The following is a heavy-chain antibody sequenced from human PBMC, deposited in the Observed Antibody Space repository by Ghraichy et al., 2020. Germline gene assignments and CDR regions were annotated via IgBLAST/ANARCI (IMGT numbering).Heavy chain of an antibody. CDR3: VRDSTTYAFDI. CDR2: TRDKSRSHST. Sequence: GGSLRLSCAASGFRFSDRHMDWVRQAPGKGLEWVARTRDKSRSHSTEYAASVKGRFTISRDDSKNSLYLQMNSLKTDDTAVYYCVRDSTTYAFDIWGRGTAVTVSS. J-gene: IGHJ3*02. CDR1: GFRFSDRH. V-gene: IGHV3-72*01. D-gene: IGHD2-2*01.